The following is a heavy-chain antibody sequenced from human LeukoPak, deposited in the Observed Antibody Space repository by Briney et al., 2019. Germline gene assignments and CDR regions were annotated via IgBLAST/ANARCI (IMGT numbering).Heavy chain of an antibody. Sequence: SQTLSLTCTVSGGSISSGSYDWGWIRQPAGRGREGIGRIYTSGRTNYNPSLKTRLTISAHTSKTQFSLKLRSVTAADTAVYSCARGSVRDAFDYWGQGTLVTVSS. CDR3: ARGSVRDAFDY. D-gene: IGHD5-24*01. J-gene: IGHJ4*02. CDR2: IYTSGRT. V-gene: IGHV4-61*02. CDR1: GGSISSGSYD.